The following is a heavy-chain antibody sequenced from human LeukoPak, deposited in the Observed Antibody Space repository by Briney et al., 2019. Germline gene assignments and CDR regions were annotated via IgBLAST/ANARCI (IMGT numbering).Heavy chain of an antibody. CDR3: ARVRSNYDSSGYYIYYMDV. CDR1: GGSISSSSYY. J-gene: IGHJ6*03. D-gene: IGHD3-22*01. CDR2: IYYSGST. V-gene: IGHV4-39*07. Sequence: SETLSLTCTVSGGSISSSSYYWGWIRQPPGKGLEWIGSIYYSGSTYYNPSLKSRVTISVDTSKNQFSLKLSSVTAADTAVYYCARVRSNYDSSGYYIYYMDVWGKGTTVTISS.